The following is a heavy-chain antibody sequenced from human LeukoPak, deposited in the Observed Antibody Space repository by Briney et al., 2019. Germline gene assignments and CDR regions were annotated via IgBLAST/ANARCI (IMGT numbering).Heavy chain of an antibody. V-gene: IGHV1-69*06. Sequence: SVKVSCKASGGTFSSYDISWVRQAPGQGLEWMGGIMPISGTANYAQKFQGRVTITADKPTNTAYMELSSLRSEDTAVYYCASGRTDIVVVPATLRNYYFDYWGQGTLVTVSS. CDR1: GGTFSSYD. CDR2: IMPISGTA. J-gene: IGHJ4*02. CDR3: ASGRTDIVVVPATLRNYYFDY. D-gene: IGHD2-2*01.